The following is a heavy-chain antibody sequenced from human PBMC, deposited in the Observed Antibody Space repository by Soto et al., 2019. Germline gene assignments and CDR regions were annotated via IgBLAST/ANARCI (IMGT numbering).Heavy chain of an antibody. Sequence: SETLSLTCTVSGGSISSGAYYWSWIRQHPGKGLEWIGYIYYSGSTYYNPSLKSRVTIAVDTSKNQFSLKLSSVTAADTAVYYCVMYDSSGSRGVQHWGQGTLVTVS. V-gene: IGHV4-31*03. D-gene: IGHD3-22*01. J-gene: IGHJ1*01. CDR1: GGSISSGAYY. CDR3: VMYDSSGSRGVQH. CDR2: IYYSGST.